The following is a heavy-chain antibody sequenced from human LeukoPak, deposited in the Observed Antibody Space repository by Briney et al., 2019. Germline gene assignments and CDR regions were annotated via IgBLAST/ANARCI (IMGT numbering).Heavy chain of an antibody. CDR1: GYSFTTYY. V-gene: IGHV5-51*01. Sequence: GESLKISCKGSGYSFTTYYIAWVRQMPGKGLEWMGMIYPGDSDTRYSPSFQGQVTISADKSISTAYLQWSSLKASDTAMYYCARAWREQTSAFDIWGQGTMVTVSS. CDR2: IYPGDSDT. J-gene: IGHJ3*02. D-gene: IGHD1-26*01. CDR3: ARAWREQTSAFDI.